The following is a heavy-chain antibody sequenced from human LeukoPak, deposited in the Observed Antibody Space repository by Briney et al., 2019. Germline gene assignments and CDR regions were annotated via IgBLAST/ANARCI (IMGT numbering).Heavy chain of an antibody. CDR1: GGSFSGYY. Sequence: SETLSLTCAVYGGSFSGYYWSWIRQPPGKGLEWIGEINHSGSTNYNPSLKSRVTISVDTSKNQFSLKLSSETAADTAVYYCARGRVYYGSGSYYAIYYFDYWGQGTLVTVSS. CDR2: INHSGST. J-gene: IGHJ4*02. D-gene: IGHD3-10*01. CDR3: ARGRVYYGSGSYYAIYYFDY. V-gene: IGHV4-34*01.